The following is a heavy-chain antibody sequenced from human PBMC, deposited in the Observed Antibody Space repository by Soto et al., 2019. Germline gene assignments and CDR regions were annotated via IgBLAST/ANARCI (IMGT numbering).Heavy chain of an antibody. J-gene: IGHJ4*02. CDR2: ISAYNGDT. CDR3: ARDARAAAGTFFVY. V-gene: IGHV1-18*01. CDR1: GYTFTNYG. Sequence: ASVKVSCKASGYTFTNYGITWVRQAPGQGLEWMGWISAYNGDTHYTQRLQGRVTMTTDTSTSTAYMELRSLRSEDTAVYYCARDARAAAGTFFVYWGQGTLVTVS. D-gene: IGHD6-13*01.